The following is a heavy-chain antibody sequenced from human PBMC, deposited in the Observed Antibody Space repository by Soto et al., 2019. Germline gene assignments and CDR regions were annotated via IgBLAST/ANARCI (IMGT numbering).Heavy chain of an antibody. CDR2: IWYDGSNK. CDR3: AREGMVRGVIDY. D-gene: IGHD3-10*01. CDR1: GFTFSRYG. Sequence: QVQLVESGGGVVQPGRSLRLYCATSGFTFSRYGIHCVRQAPGTGLEWVAVIWYDGSNKYYAASVKGRFTISRDNSKDTLYMETRSLRAEDTAVYYCAREGMVRGVIDYWGQGTLVTVSS. V-gene: IGHV3-33*01. J-gene: IGHJ4*02.